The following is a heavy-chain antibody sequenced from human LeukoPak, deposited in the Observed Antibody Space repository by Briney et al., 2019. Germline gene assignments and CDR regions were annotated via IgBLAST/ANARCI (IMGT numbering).Heavy chain of an antibody. V-gene: IGHV3-23*01. Sequence: GGSLRLSCAASGFTFSTYAMRGLRQARGKGLEWVSTISGSDGRTYYMASVKGRFTISRDNSKNTLYLQMNSLKDDDTALYYCVTDKDSVFCDFWGQGTLVTVSS. CDR3: VTDKDSVFCDF. CDR1: GFTFSTYA. D-gene: IGHD3/OR15-3a*01. J-gene: IGHJ4*02. CDR2: ISGSDGRT.